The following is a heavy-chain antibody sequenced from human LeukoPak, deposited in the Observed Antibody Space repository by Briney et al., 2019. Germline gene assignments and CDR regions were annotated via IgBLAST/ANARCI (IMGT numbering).Heavy chain of an antibody. CDR1: GFTFSSYG. CDR2: TRYDASNK. V-gene: IGHV3-30*02. J-gene: IGHJ5*02. CDR3: ARHQLELGGGDWFDP. Sequence: GGSLRLSCAASGFTFSSYGMHWVRQAPGKGLEWVAFTRYDASNKYYVDSVKGRFTISRDNSKNTLFLQMNSLRAEDTAVYYCARHQLELGGGDWFDPWGQGTLVTVSS. D-gene: IGHD1-7*01.